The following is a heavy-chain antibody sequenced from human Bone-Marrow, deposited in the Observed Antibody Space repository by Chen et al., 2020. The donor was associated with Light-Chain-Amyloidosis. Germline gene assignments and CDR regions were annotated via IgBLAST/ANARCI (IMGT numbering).Heavy chain of an antibody. V-gene: IGHV3-48*03. CDR1: GFTFSSYE. D-gene: IGHD1-1*01. CDR2: ISSSGSTI. CDR3: ARVGFYNWNVHNAFDI. J-gene: IGHJ3*02. Sequence: EVQLVESGGGLVQPGGSLRLSCAASGFTFSSYEMNWVRQAPGKGLEWVSYISSSGSTIYYADSGKGRFTISRDNAKNSLYLQMNSLRADDTAVYYCARVGFYNWNVHNAFDIWGQGTMVTVSS.